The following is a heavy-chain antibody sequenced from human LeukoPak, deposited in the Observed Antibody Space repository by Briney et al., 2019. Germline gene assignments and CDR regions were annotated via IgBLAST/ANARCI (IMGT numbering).Heavy chain of an antibody. Sequence: SVNVSCKASGGTFSSYAISWVRQAPGQGLEWMGGIIPIFGTANYAQKFQGRVTITADESTSTAYMELSSLRSEDTAVYYCARCHYGSGSYYTPYFDYWGQGTLVTVSS. CDR3: ARCHYGSGSYYTPYFDY. V-gene: IGHV1-69*13. D-gene: IGHD3-10*01. J-gene: IGHJ4*02. CDR2: IIPIFGTA. CDR1: GGTFSSYA.